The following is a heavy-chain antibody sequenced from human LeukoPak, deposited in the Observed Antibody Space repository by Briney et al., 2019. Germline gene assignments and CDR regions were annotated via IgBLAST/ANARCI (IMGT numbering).Heavy chain of an antibody. J-gene: IGHJ4*02. CDR1: GFTFSSYA. CDR3: VAAPYY. D-gene: IGHD6-6*01. V-gene: IGHV3-30*01. Sequence: GGSLRLSCAASGFTFSSYAMHWVRQPPGKGLEWVAVISYDGSNKYYADSVKGRFTISRDNSKNTLYLQMNSLRAEDTAVYYTVAAPYYWGEGTLVTVSS. CDR2: ISYDGSNK.